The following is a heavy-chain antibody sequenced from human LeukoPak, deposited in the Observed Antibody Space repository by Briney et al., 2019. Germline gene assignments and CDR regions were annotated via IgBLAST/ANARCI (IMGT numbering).Heavy chain of an antibody. CDR3: ARYYDSSGYYSTYYFDY. CDR2: IIPIFGTA. Sequence: GASVKVSCKASGGTFSSYAICWVRQAPGQGLEWMGGIIPIFGTANYAQKFQGRVTITADESTSTAYMELSSLRSEDTAVYYCARYYDSSGYYSTYYFDYWGQGTLVTVSS. J-gene: IGHJ4*02. D-gene: IGHD3-22*01. CDR1: GGTFSSYA. V-gene: IGHV1-69*01.